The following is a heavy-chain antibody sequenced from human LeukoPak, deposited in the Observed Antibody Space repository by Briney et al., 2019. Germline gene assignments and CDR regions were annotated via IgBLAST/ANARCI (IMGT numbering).Heavy chain of an antibody. J-gene: IGHJ1*01. CDR1: GASISGSGYY. V-gene: IGHV4-39*07. CDR2: IYYTGST. D-gene: IGHD5-24*01. CDR3: AREGMATITLWYFQH. Sequence: PSETLSLTCAVSGASISGSGYYLGWIRQPPGKGLEWIGNIYYTGSTYYNASLQSRVTISIDMSKNQFSLKLSSVTAADTAVYYCAREGMATITLWYFQHWGQGTLVTVSS.